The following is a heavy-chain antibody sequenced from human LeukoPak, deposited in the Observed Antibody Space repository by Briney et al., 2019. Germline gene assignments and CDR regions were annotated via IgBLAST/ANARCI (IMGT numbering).Heavy chain of an antibody. CDR3: ARDGIAAAGTRNWFDS. J-gene: IGHJ5*01. CDR2: INPNSGGT. D-gene: IGHD6-13*01. Sequence: ASVKVSCKASGYTFTGYYMHWVRQAPGQGLEWMGWINPNSGGTNYAQKFQGRVTMTRDTSISTAYMELSRLRSDDTAVYYCARDGIAAAGTRNWFDSWGQGTLVTVSS. CDR1: GYTFTGYY. V-gene: IGHV1-2*02.